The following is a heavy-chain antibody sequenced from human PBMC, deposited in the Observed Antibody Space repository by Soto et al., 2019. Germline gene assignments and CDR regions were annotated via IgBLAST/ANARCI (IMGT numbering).Heavy chain of an antibody. V-gene: IGHV3-74*01. CDR2: INGDGTIT. CDR1: GFTFSNYW. Sequence: EVQLVESGGGLVQPGGSLRLSCAASGFTFSNYWMHWVRQVPGKGLLWVSRINGDGTITDYADSVKGRFTISRYNGENTLYLQMSSLRAEDTAVYYCTRAAYCGRDCHYGFDYWGQGTLVTVSS. D-gene: IGHD2-21*02. CDR3: TRAAYCGRDCHYGFDY. J-gene: IGHJ4*02.